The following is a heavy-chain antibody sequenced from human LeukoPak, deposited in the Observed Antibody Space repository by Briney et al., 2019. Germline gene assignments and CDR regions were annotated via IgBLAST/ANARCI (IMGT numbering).Heavy chain of an antibody. D-gene: IGHD6-19*01. J-gene: IGHJ3*02. CDR2: ITGSGGST. Sequence: GGSLRLSCAASGFTFNTYAMNWVRQAPGKGLEWVSAITGSGGSTYYADSVKGRFTISRDNSKNTLYLQMNSLRAEDTAVYYCAGSRYDSSGWYLAFDIWGQGTMVTVSS. CDR3: AGSRYDSSGWYLAFDI. V-gene: IGHV3-23*01. CDR1: GFTFNTYA.